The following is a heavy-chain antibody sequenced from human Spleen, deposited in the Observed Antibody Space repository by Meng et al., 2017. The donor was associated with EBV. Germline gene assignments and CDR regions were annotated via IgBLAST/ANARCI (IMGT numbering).Heavy chain of an antibody. J-gene: IGHJ4*02. CDR2: ISHSGTT. V-gene: IGHV4-34*01. CDR3: ATYCTYASCQSSWGVGY. D-gene: IGHD2-8*01. CDR1: GGSFSDYF. Sequence: QVQLQQWGAXLLKPXXXLSLTCAXYGGSFSDYFWSWIRQPPGKGLEWIGEISHSGTTNYNPSLKSRVTISVDTSRNQFSLNLSSVTAADTAVYYCATYCTYASCQSSWGVGYWGQGSLVTVSS.